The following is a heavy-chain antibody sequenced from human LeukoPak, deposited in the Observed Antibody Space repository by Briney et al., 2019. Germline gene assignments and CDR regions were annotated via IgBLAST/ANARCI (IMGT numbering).Heavy chain of an antibody. CDR2: IYTSGST. J-gene: IGHJ1*01. V-gene: IGHV4-4*07. Sequence: SETLSLTCTVSGGSISSYYWSWIRQPAGKGLEWIGRIYTSGSTNYNPSLKSRVTMSVDTSKNQFSLKLSSVTAADTAVYYCARHGEARQLRYFQHWGQGTLVTVSS. D-gene: IGHD6-6*01. CDR1: GGSISSYY. CDR3: ARHGEARQLRYFQH.